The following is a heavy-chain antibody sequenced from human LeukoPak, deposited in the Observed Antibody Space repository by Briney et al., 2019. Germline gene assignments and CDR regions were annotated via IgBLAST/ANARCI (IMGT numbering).Heavy chain of an antibody. CDR3: ARDNIAVAGTLEYFQH. D-gene: IGHD6-19*01. V-gene: IGHV3-30*03. J-gene: IGHJ1*01. CDR2: ISYDGINK. CDR1: GFTFSSYG. Sequence: PGGSLRLSCAASGFTFSSYGMHWVRQAPGKGLEWVAVISYDGINKYYADSVKGRFTISRDNSKNTLYLQMNSLRAEDTAVYYCARDNIAVAGTLEYFQHWGQGTLVTVSS.